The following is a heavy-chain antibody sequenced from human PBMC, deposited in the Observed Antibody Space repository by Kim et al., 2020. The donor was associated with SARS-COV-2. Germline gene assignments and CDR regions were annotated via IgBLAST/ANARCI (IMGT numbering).Heavy chain of an antibody. J-gene: IGHJ6*02. V-gene: IGHV3-21*01. D-gene: IGHD3-16*02. CDR1: GFTFSFYS. CDR3: ARDGTLRLGELSLTYYYYGMDV. Sequence: GSLRLSCAVSGFTFSFYSMNWVRQAPGKGLEWVSSISSSSSYIYYADSVKGRFTISRDNAKNSLYLQMNSLRAEDTAVYYCARDGTLRLGELSLTYYYYGMDVWGQGTTVPVSS. CDR2: ISSSSSYI.